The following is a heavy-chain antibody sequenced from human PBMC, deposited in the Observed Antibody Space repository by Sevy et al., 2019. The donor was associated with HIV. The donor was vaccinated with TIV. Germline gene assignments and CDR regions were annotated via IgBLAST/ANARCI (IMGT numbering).Heavy chain of an antibody. CDR3: SKEDYSGYDFDY. Sequence: GGCLRLSCVASGFTFISYPMAWVRQAPGKGLEWISTISASGGSTYYADSVKGRFTISRDNSKNTVNLEMNILRADDMALYYCSKEDYSGYDFDYWGQGTVVTVSS. CDR1: GFTFISYP. D-gene: IGHD5-12*01. CDR2: ISASGGST. J-gene: IGHJ4*02. V-gene: IGHV3-23*01.